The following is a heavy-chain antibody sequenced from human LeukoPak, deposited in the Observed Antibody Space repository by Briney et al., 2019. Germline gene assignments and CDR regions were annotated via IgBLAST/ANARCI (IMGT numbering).Heavy chain of an antibody. Sequence: PSETLSLTCAVYGGSFSGYYWSWIRQPPGKGLEWIGEINYDGTAKYNPSLKSRVTISVDTSKNQFSLKLSSVTAADTAVYYCARVDTYYYDSSGFIPWGYYYGMDVWGQGTTVTVSS. CDR3: ARVDTYYYDSSGFIPWGYYYGMDV. CDR1: GGSFSGYY. V-gene: IGHV4-34*01. CDR2: INYDGTA. J-gene: IGHJ6*02. D-gene: IGHD3-22*01.